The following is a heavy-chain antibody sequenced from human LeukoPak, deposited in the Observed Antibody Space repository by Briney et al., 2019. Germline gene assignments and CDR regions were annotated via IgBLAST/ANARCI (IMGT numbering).Heavy chain of an antibody. V-gene: IGHV4-59*01. CDR3: ARERWELLGGYYFDY. D-gene: IGHD1-26*01. CDR1: GGSISSYY. CDR2: IYYSGST. J-gene: IGHJ4*02. Sequence: SETLSLTCTVSGGSISSYYWSWIRQPPGKGLEWIGYIYYSGSTNYNPSLKSRVTISVDTSKNQFSLKLSSVTAADTAVYYCARERWELLGGYYFDYWGQGTLGTVSS.